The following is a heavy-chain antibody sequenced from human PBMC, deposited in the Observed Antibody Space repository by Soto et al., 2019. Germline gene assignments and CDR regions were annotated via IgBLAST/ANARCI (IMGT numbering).Heavy chain of an antibody. CDR3: VRLQGYCITTGGYGNYAIDV. D-gene: IGHD2-2*01. CDR1: GDSISTNSYS. J-gene: IGHJ6*02. V-gene: IGHV4-39*01. CDR2: FYYSVST. Sequence: QLQLQESGPGVVKPSETLSLTCTVSGDSISTNSYSWGWLRQPPGQGLGWTGLFYYSVSTHYSPPPNSRPTVYADTSQGQFPLTVGAVTAADSAVYSCVRLQGYCITTGGYGNYAIDVWGQGTTVTVSS.